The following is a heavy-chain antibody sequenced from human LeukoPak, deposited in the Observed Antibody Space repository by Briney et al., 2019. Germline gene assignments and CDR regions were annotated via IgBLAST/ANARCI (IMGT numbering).Heavy chain of an antibody. J-gene: IGHJ6*02. Sequence: QSGGSLRLSCAASGFTVSNNFMSWVRQAPGKGLEWVSVIYSGGSTYYADSVKGRFTISRDNSKNTLYLQMNSLRVEDTAVYYCARTNWGFNDDQGMDVWGQGTTVTVSS. D-gene: IGHD7-27*01. CDR3: ARTNWGFNDDQGMDV. V-gene: IGHV3-53*01. CDR2: IYSGGST. CDR1: GFTVSNNF.